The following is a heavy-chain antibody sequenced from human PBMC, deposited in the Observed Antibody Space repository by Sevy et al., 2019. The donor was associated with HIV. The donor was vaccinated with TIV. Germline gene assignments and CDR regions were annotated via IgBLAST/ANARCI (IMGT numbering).Heavy chain of an antibody. D-gene: IGHD3-22*01. CDR3: VKGGRYYDNGGYSPFHY. J-gene: IGHJ4*02. CDR2: FSPSGDNT. CDR1: GFTFSSYA. Sequence: GGSLRLSCAASGFTFSSYAMSWVRQAPGKGLEWVSTFSPSGDNTYYVDSVKGRFTISRDNSKNTLYLQMNRLRAEDTAVYFCVKGGRYYDNGGYSPFHYWGQGTLVTVSS. V-gene: IGHV3-23*01.